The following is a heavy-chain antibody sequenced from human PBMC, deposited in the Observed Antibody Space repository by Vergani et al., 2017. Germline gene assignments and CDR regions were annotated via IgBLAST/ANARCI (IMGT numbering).Heavy chain of an antibody. CDR3: ASLITMVRGPIRGNAFDI. CDR1: GGSFSGYY. D-gene: IGHD3-10*01. Sequence: QVQLQQWGAGLLKPSETLSLTCAVYGGSFSGYYWSWIRQPPGKGLEWIGYIYYSGSTNYNPSLKSRVTISVDTSKNQFSLKLSSVTAADTAVYYCASLITMVRGPIRGNAFDIWGQGTMVTVSS. J-gene: IGHJ3*02. CDR2: IYYSGST. V-gene: IGHV4-34*11.